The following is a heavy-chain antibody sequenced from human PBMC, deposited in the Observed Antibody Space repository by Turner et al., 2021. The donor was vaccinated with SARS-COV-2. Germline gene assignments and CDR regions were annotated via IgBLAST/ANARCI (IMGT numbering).Heavy chain of an antibody. V-gene: IGHV1-24*01. CDR1: GFTLTELS. D-gene: IGHD2-2*01. CDR2: FDPEDGAT. Sequence: QVQLVQSGAEVKKPGASVKVSCKISGFTLTELSMYWVRQAPGKGLEWMGGFDPEDGATIYAQNFQGRVTMTEDTSTDTAYIELSSLRSEDTAVYFCATGYQLRVNWFDPWGQGTLVTVSS. CDR3: ATGYQLRVNWFDP. J-gene: IGHJ5*02.